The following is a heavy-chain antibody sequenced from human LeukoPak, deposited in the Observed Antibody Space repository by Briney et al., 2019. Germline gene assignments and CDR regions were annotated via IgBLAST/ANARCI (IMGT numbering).Heavy chain of an antibody. V-gene: IGHV4-59*01. D-gene: IGHD3-10*01. CDR3: ARAPKPPSMVRGVTHAFDI. J-gene: IGHJ3*02. CDR2: IYYSGST. CDR1: GGSISSYH. Sequence: TSETLSLTCTVSGGSISSYHWSWIRQPPGKGLEWIGYIYYSGSTNYNPSLESRVTISVDTSKNQFSLKLSSVTAADTAVYYCARAPKPPSMVRGVTHAFDIWGQGTMVTVSS.